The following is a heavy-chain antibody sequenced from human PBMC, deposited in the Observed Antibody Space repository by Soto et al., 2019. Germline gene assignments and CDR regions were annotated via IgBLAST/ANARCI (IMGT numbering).Heavy chain of an antibody. Sequence: QVQLQESGPGLVKPSEPLSLTCTVSGGSVSSGSYYWSWIRPPPGKGLEWIGYIYYSGSTNYNPSLKSRVTISVDTSKNQFSLKLSSVTAADTAVYYCARRSRGSSWGLDYWGQGTLVTVSS. CDR2: IYYSGST. J-gene: IGHJ4*02. CDR1: GGSVSSGSYY. D-gene: IGHD7-27*01. V-gene: IGHV4-61*01. CDR3: ARRSRGSSWGLDY.